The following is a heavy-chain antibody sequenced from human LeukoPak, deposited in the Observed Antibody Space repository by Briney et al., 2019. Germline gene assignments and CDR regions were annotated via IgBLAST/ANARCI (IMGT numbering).Heavy chain of an antibody. CDR2: ISGGGGST. CDR3: AKRNQGGYCSGGSCYDD. J-gene: IGHJ4*02. Sequence: PGGSLRLSCAASGFTFDDYAMHWVRQAPGKGLEWVSLISGGGGSTYYADSVKGRFTISRDNSKNSLYLQMNSLGTEDTALYYCAKRNQGGYCSGGSCYDDWGQGTLVTVSS. CDR1: GFTFDDYA. V-gene: IGHV3-43*02. D-gene: IGHD2-15*01.